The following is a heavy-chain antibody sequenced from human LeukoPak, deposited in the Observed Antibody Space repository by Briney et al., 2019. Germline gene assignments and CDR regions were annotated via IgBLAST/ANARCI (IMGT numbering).Heavy chain of an antibody. CDR3: ARSDSYGYLVFDY. CDR2: ISWNSGSI. J-gene: IGHJ4*02. CDR1: GFTFDDYA. V-gene: IGHV3-9*01. D-gene: IGHD5-18*01. Sequence: GRSLRLSCAASGFTFDDYAMHWVRQAPGKGLEWVSGISWNSGSIGYADSVKGRFTISRDNAKNSLYLQMNSLRAEDTAVYYCARSDSYGYLVFDYWGQGTLVTVSS.